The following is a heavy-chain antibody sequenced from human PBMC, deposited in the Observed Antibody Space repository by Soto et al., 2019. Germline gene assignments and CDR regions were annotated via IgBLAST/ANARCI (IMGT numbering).Heavy chain of an antibody. CDR1: GYSFTSYW. Sequence: GESLKISCKGSGYSFTSYWIGWARQMPGKGLEWMGIIYPGDSDTRYSPSFQGQVTISADKSISTAYLQWSSLKASDTAMYYCARRSISGTYYYDSSGYASLNWFDPWGQGTLVTVSS. CDR2: IYPGDSDT. V-gene: IGHV5-51*01. J-gene: IGHJ5*02. CDR3: ARRSISGTYYYDSSGYASLNWFDP. D-gene: IGHD3-22*01.